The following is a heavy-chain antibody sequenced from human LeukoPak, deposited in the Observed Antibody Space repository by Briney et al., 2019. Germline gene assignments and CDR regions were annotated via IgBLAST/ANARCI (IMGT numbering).Heavy chain of an antibody. CDR1: GDSVSSNSAA. D-gene: IGHD3-22*01. CDR3: ARGYVSSGSSSSWFDP. Sequence: SQTLSLTCAISGDSVSSNSAAWSWIRQSPSRGLEWLGRTYYRSKWYNDYAVSVKSRITINPDTSKNQFSLQLNSVTPEDTAVYYCARGYVSSGSSSSWFDPWGQGTLVTVSS. CDR2: TYYRSKWYN. V-gene: IGHV6-1*01. J-gene: IGHJ5*02.